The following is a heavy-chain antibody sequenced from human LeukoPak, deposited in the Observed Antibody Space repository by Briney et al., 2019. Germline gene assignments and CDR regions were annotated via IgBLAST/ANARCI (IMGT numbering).Heavy chain of an antibody. CDR1: GGSISSYY. J-gene: IGHJ4*02. D-gene: IGHD4-11*01. CDR3: ARAKETTALSFDH. V-gene: IGHV4-59*08. CDR2: IYYSGST. Sequence: SETLSLTCTVSGGSISSYYWSWIRQPPGKGLEWIGYIYYSGSTNYNPSLKSRVTISVDTSKNQFSLKLSSVTAADTAVYYCARAKETTALSFDHWGQGTLVTVSS.